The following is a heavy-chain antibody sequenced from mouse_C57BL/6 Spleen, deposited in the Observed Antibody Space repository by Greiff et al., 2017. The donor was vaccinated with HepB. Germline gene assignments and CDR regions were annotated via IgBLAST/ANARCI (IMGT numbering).Heavy chain of an antibody. CDR1: GFTFTDYY. V-gene: IGHV7-3*01. CDR2: IRNKANGYTT. CDR3: ARWATIVTAMDY. D-gene: IGHD2-5*01. J-gene: IGHJ4*01. Sequence: EVKLVESGGGLVQPGGSLSLSCAASGFTFTDYYMSWVRQPPGKALEWLGFIRNKANGYTTEYSASVKGRFTISRDNSQSILYLQMNALRAEDSATYYCARWATIVTAMDYWGQGTSVTVSS.